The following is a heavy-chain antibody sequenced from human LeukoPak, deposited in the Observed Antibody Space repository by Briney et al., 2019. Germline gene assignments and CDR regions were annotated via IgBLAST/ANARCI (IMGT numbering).Heavy chain of an antibody. CDR3: ARNASSGFFNG. Sequence: NPSETLSHTCTVSGFFIANNNYWGWIRQSPGKGLEWMGSIHHSGSRYETGSTHYNPSFRGRISVSAHPPKNAFSRTSRSLNSADMGVYFCARNASSGFFNGWSQGTLVTVSS. D-gene: IGHD6-19*01. J-gene: IGHJ1*01. CDR1: GFFIANNNY. V-gene: IGHV4-38-2*02. CDR2: IHHSGSRYETGST.